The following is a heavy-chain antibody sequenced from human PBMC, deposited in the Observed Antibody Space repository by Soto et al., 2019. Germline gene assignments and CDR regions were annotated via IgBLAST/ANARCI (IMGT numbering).Heavy chain of an antibody. CDR3: AKGKGGAVLRYFDWLSDY. CDR2: IRGSGGST. V-gene: IGHV3-23*01. J-gene: IGHJ4*02. CDR1: GFTFSSYA. Sequence: GGSLRLSCAASGFTFSSYAMSWVRQAPGKGLEWVSAIRGSGGSTYYADSVKGRFTISRDNSKNTRYLQMNSLRAEDTAVYYCAKGKGGAVLRYFDWLSDYWGQGTLVTVSS. D-gene: IGHD3-9*01.